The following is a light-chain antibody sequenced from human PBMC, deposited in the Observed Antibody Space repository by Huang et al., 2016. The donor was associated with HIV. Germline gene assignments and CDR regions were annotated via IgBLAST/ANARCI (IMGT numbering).Light chain of an antibody. J-gene: IGKJ5*01. CDR1: QSVNTN. Sequence: EIILTQSPATLSVSPGDRATLSCRASQSVNTNLAWYQQKPGQTPRLLIYGTSTRATGVPARFSGGGSGTEFTLTISSLQSVDFAVYYCQQYNNWPPEVTFGQGTRLEMK. CDR3: QQYNNWPPEVT. CDR2: GTS. V-gene: IGKV3-15*01.